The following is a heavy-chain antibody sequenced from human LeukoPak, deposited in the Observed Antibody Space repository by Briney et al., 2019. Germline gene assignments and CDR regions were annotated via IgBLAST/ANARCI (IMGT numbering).Heavy chain of an antibody. Sequence: ASVNVSCKASGYTFTSYGISWVRQAPGQGLECMGWISAYNGNTNYAQKLQGRVTMTTDTSTSTAYMELRSLRSDDTAVYYCARGSSSTYYYCGMDVWGQGTTVTVSS. CDR3: ARGSSSTYYYCGMDV. V-gene: IGHV1-18*01. J-gene: IGHJ6*02. CDR2: ISAYNGNT. D-gene: IGHD6-6*01. CDR1: GYTFTSYG.